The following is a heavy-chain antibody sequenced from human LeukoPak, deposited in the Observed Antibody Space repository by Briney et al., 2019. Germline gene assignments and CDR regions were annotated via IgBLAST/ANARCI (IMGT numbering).Heavy chain of an antibody. CDR2: IYYSGST. D-gene: IGHD3-22*01. CDR3: AIYDSSGYYYR. V-gene: IGHV4-39*07. CDR1: GGSISSNTYY. Sequence: SETLSLTCTVSGGSISSNTYYWAWIRQPPGKGLEWIGNIYYSGSTYYNPSLKSRVTMSVDTSKNQFSLKLSSVTAADTAVYYCAIYDSSGYYYRWGQGTLVTVSS. J-gene: IGHJ5*02.